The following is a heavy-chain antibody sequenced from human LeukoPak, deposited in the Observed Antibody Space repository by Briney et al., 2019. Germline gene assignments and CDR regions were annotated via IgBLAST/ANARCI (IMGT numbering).Heavy chain of an antibody. CDR2: ISSSGTTI. CDR1: GIPFSDYY. J-gene: IGHJ4*02. D-gene: IGHD2-2*01. Sequence: GGSLRLSCVVSGIPFSDYYMNWVRQAPGKGLQWVSDISSSGTTIYYADSVKGRFTISRDNAKNSLYLQMNSLRAEDTAVYYCARKYCSTTSCLFDNWGQGTLVTVSS. CDR3: ARKYCSTTSCLFDN. V-gene: IGHV3-11*04.